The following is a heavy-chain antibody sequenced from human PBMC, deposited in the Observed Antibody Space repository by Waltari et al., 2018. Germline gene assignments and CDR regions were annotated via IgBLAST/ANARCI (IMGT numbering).Heavy chain of an antibody. CDR2: INPNSGGT. Sequence: QVQLVQSGAEVKKPGASVKVSCKASGYTFTGYYMPWVRQAPGQGLEGRGRINPNSGGTNYEQKFQGRVTMTRDTSISTAYMELSRLRSDDTAVYYCARVAIGSYSDFDYWGQGTLVTVSS. V-gene: IGHV1-2*06. CDR3: ARVAIGSYSDFDY. D-gene: IGHD1-26*01. J-gene: IGHJ4*02. CDR1: GYTFTGYY.